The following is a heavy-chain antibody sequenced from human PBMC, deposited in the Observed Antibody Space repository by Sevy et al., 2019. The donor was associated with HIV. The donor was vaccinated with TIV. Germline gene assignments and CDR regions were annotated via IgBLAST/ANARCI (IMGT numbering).Heavy chain of an antibody. CDR1: GYTFTGYY. CDR2: INPNRGGT. CDR3: ARNEVREYNWNYCWFDP. V-gene: IGHV1-2*02. Sequence: ASVNVSCKASGYTFTGYYMHWVRQAPGQGLEWMGWINPNRGGTNYAQKFQGRVTMTRDTSISTAYMELSRLRSDDTAVYYCARNEVREYNWNYCWFDPWGQGTLVTVSS. J-gene: IGHJ5*02. D-gene: IGHD1-7*01.